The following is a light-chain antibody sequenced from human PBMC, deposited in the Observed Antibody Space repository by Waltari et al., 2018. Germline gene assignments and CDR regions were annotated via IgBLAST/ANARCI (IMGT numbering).Light chain of an antibody. CDR1: QRVNTN. CDR2: AAS. J-gene: IGKJ4*01. CDR3: QQYHKWPPGG. Sequence: VVTQSPATLSVSPGKTVTPPCRASQRVNTNLAWYQQKPGQAPRLLIFAASTRAPGIPSRFGGSGSGTEFTLTITSLQFEDVGVYFCQQYHKWPPGGFGGGTKVEIE. V-gene: IGKV3-15*01.